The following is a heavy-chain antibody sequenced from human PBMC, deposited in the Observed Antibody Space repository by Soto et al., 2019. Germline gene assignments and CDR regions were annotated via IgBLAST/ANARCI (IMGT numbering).Heavy chain of an antibody. V-gene: IGHV1-18*04. CDR3: ARDHRITMIVVVTEDGMDV. CDR1: GYTFTSYG. Sequence: QVQLVQSGAGVKKPGASVKVSCKASGYTFTSYGISWVRQAPGQGLEWMGWISAYNGNTNYAQKLQGRVTMTTDTSTSTAYMELRSLRSDDTAVYYCARDHRITMIVVVTEDGMDVWGQGTTVTVSS. J-gene: IGHJ6*02. D-gene: IGHD3-22*01. CDR2: ISAYNGNT.